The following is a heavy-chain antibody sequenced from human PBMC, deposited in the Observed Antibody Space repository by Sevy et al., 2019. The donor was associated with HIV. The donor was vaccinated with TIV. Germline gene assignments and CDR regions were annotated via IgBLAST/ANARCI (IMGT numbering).Heavy chain of an antibody. CDR2: IYSGGST. CDR3: ARDRNTAMVIGMDV. CDR1: GFIVSSNY. V-gene: IGHV3-53*01. Sequence: GGSLGLSCAASGFIVSSNYMSWVRQAPGKGLEWVSVIYSGGSTYYADSVKGRFTISRDNSKNTLYLQMNSLRAEDTAVYYCARDRNTAMVIGMDVWGQGTTVTVSS. D-gene: IGHD5-18*01. J-gene: IGHJ6*02.